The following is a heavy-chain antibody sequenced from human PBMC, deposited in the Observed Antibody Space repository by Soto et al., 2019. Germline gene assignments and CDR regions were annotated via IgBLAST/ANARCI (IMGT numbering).Heavy chain of an antibody. CDR2: IYHSGST. V-gene: IGHV4-30-2*01. CDR3: ARGDYGDYGRGAFDI. Sequence: QLQLQESGSGLVKPSQTLSLTCAVSGGSISSGGYSWSWIRQPPGKGLEWIGYIYHSGSTYYNPSLKSRVTISVDRSKNQFSLKLSSVTAADTAVYYCARGDYGDYGRGAFDIWGQGTMVTVSS. CDR1: GGSISSGGYS. J-gene: IGHJ3*02. D-gene: IGHD4-17*01.